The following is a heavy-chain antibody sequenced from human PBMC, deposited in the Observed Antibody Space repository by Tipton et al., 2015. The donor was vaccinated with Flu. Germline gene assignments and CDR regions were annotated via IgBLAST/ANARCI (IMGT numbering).Heavy chain of an antibody. CDR3: ARVPSGWGGYFDL. Sequence: LRLSCTVSGASVSSGNNYWGWIRQPAGKGLEWIGRIYTNGVTGYNPSLKSRVTISLDTSKNQFSLKLSSVTATDTAVYYCARVPSGWGGYFDLWGRGTLVTVSS. CDR2: IYTNGVT. CDR1: GASVSSGNNY. J-gene: IGHJ2*01. D-gene: IGHD3-16*01. V-gene: IGHV4-61*02.